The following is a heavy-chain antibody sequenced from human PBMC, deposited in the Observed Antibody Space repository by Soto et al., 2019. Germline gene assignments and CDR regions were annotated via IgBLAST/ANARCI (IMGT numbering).Heavy chain of an antibody. V-gene: IGHV1-2*02. Sequence: ASVKVSCKASGYTFTGAYIHWVRQAPGQGLEWMGCINPNSGGTEFAQKFQGRVTVTRGTSITTVYMEMNRLRSDDTGVYYCARDFTTRSYGVDFWGKGNELIVSS. CDR1: GYTFTGAY. J-gene: IGHJ6*04. D-gene: IGHD3-10*01. CDR2: INPNSGGT. CDR3: ARDFTTRSYGVDF.